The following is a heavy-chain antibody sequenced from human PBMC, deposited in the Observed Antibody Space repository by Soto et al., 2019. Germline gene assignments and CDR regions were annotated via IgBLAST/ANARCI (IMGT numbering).Heavy chain of an antibody. CDR2: INPHSGDT. CDR3: ARGRTVNFYGMAV. CDR1: GYTFTDHY. J-gene: IGHJ6*04. Sequence: QVQLVQSGAEVKKPGASVKVSYVASGYTFTDHYIHWVRQAPGQGLEWMGWINPHSGDTIYAQKFQGRVTLTRDTPISTATMELSRLRSDDTAVYYCARGRTVNFYGMAVRGKGTTVTVSS. D-gene: IGHD4-17*01. V-gene: IGHV1-2*02.